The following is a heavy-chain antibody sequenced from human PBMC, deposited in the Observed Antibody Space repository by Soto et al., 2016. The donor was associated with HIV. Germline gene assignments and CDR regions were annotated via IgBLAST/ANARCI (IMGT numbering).Heavy chain of an antibody. CDR3: ARGRTYHDILTGIPQRGXDS. CDR1: GDSISSGGYY. CDR2: IYYSGTT. D-gene: IGHD3-9*01. J-gene: IGHJ5*01. V-gene: IGHV4-31*03. Sequence: QVQLQESGPGLVKPSQTLSLTCTVSGDSISSGGYYWSWIRQHPGKGLEWIGHIYYSGTTYYNPSLKSRLTISVDTSKNQFSLRLSSVTAADTAVYYCARGRTYHDILTGIPQRGXDSWGQGTLVTVSS.